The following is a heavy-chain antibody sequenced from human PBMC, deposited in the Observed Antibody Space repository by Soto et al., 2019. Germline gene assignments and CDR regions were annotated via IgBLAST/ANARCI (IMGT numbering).Heavy chain of an antibody. CDR1: GYTFTSYG. CDR3: ARDATTECSGGSCYSDFDY. CDR2: ISAYNGNT. D-gene: IGHD2-15*01. V-gene: IGHV1-18*01. J-gene: IGHJ4*02. Sequence: ASVKVSCKASGYTFTSYGISWVRQAPGQGLEWMGWISAYNGNTNYAQKLQGRVTMTTDTSTSTAYMELRSLRSYDTAVYYCARDATTECSGGSCYSDFDYWGQGTLVTVSS.